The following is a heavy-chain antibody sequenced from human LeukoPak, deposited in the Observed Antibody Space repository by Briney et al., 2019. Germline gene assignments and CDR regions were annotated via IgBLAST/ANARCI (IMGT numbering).Heavy chain of an antibody. CDR2: ISWNSGSI. J-gene: IGHJ5*02. CDR1: GFTFDDYA. Sequence: GGSPRLSCAASGFTFDDYAMHWVRQAPGKGLEWVSGISWNSGSIGYADSVKGRFTISRDNAKNSLYLQMNSPRAEDTALYYCAKDDLAGTFRFDPWGQGTLVTVSS. D-gene: IGHD6-19*01. V-gene: IGHV3-9*01. CDR3: AKDDLAGTFRFDP.